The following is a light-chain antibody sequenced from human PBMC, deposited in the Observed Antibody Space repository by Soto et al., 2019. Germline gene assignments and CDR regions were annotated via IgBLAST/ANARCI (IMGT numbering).Light chain of an antibody. V-gene: IGLV1-47*01. CDR3: AAWDDTLSGYV. CDR2: RNN. Sequence: SVLTQPPSASGTPGQRVTISFSGGSSNIGSNCVCWYQQLPGTAPKLLIFRNNLRPSGVPDRFTGSKSDTSASLAISGLRSEDEADYYCAAWDDTLSGYVFGTGTKVTVL. CDR1: SSNIGSNC. J-gene: IGLJ1*01.